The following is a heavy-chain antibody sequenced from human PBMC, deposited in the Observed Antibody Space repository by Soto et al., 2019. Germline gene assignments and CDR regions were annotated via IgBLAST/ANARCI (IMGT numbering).Heavy chain of an antibody. J-gene: IGHJ3*02. CDR2: INPSGGTT. D-gene: IGHD3-10*01. CDR1: GYTFSSYY. Sequence: GASVKVSCKSSGYTFSSYYMHWVRQAPGQGLEWMGIINPSGGTTTYAQKFQGRVTMTRDTSTSTVYMELSRLRSDDTAVYYCARWDYLWFGDQTDPLDAFDIWGQGTMVTVSS. CDR3: ARWDYLWFGDQTDPLDAFDI. V-gene: IGHV1-46*01.